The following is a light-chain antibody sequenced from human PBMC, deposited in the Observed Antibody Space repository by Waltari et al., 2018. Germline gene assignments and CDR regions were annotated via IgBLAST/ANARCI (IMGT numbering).Light chain of an antibody. CDR3: QQYGSSTWT. CDR2: GAS. CDR1: QSVTTSS. V-gene: IGKV3-20*01. J-gene: IGKJ1*01. Sequence: EIVLTQSPGTLSLSPGERATLSCRASQSVTTSSLAWYQQKPGQAPRLLIYGASSRATDIPDRFGGSGSGRDFTLTISRLEPEDFAVNYCQQYGSSTWTFGQGTKVEVK.